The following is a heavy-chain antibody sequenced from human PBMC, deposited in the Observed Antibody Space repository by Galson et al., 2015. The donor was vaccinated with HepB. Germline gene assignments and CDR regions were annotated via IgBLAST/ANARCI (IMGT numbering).Heavy chain of an antibody. J-gene: IGHJ4*02. CDR1: GYTFTSYV. V-gene: IGHV7-4-1*02. D-gene: IGHD2-8*01. CDR3: ARGGGYCTTAICHADY. CDR2: INTNTGNP. Sequence: SVKVSCKASGYTFTSYVMNWVRQAPGQGLEWMGWINTNTGNPTYAQGFTGRFVFSLDTSVSTANLQISSLKAEDTAVYYCARGGGYCTTAICHADYWGQGTLVTVSS.